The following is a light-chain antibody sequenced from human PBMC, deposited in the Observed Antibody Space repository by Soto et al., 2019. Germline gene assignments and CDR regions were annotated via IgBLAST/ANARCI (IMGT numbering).Light chain of an antibody. J-gene: IGLJ3*02. V-gene: IGLV2-11*01. CDR2: DVS. CDR1: SSDVGGYNY. Sequence: QSALTQPRSVSGSPGQSVTISCTGTSSDVGGYNYVSWYQKRPGKGPKLMIFDVSKRPSGVPDRFSGSKSGNTASLTISGLQAEDEADYYCCSYAGSYTHWVFGGGTKLTVL. CDR3: CSYAGSYTHWV.